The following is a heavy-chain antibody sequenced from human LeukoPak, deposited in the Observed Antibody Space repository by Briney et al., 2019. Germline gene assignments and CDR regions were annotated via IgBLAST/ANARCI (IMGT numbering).Heavy chain of an antibody. CDR1: GFTFSTYW. CDR2: IKQDGGEK. CDR3: ARDRNTDFWSGYYTNYFDY. Sequence: GGSLRLSCAASGFTFSTYWMTWVRQAPGKGLEWVANIKQDGGEKYYVDSVKGRFTISRDNANKSLYLQMNSLRAEDTAVYYCARDRNTDFWSGYYTNYFDYWGQGTLVTVSS. J-gene: IGHJ4*02. V-gene: IGHV3-7*01. D-gene: IGHD3-3*01.